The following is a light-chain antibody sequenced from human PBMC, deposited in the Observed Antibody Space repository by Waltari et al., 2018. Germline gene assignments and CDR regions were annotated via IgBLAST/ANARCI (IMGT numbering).Light chain of an antibody. CDR2: GAS. CDR3: QQYDISPLT. V-gene: IGKV3-20*01. J-gene: IGKJ4*01. CDR1: QTVRTTY. Sequence: EIVLTQSPGTLSLSPGERATLSCRASQTVRTTYLAWYQPKPDQAPTLLIYGASSRATGIPDRVSGSGSGTDFSLTISSLEPEDFAVYYCQQYDISPLTFGGGTKVEIK.